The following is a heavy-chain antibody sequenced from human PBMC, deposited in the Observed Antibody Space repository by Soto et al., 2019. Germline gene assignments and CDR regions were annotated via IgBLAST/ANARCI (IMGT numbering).Heavy chain of an antibody. CDR1: GGTFSSYA. Sequence: SVKVSCKASGGTFSSYAISWVRQAPGQGLEWMGGIIPIFGTANYAQKFQGRATITADKSTSTAYMELSSLRSEDTAVYYCARIGDSSAPWAPFDYWGQGTLVTVSS. D-gene: IGHD3-22*01. CDR3: ARIGDSSAPWAPFDY. V-gene: IGHV1-69*06. J-gene: IGHJ4*02. CDR2: IIPIFGTA.